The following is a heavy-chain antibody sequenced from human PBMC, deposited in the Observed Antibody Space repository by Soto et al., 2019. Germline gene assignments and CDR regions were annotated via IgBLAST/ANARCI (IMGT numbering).Heavy chain of an antibody. J-gene: IGHJ3*02. CDR3: ARDLRAHCSSTSCLDAFDI. V-gene: IGHV3-11*05. CDR2: ISSSSSYT. D-gene: IGHD2-2*01. CDR1: GFTFSDYY. Sequence: QVQLVESGGGLVKPGGSLRLSCAASGFTFSDYYMSWIGQAPGKGLEWVSYISSSSSYTNYADSVKGRFTISRDNAKNSLYLQMNSLRAEDTAVYYCARDLRAHCSSTSCLDAFDIWGQGTMVTVSS.